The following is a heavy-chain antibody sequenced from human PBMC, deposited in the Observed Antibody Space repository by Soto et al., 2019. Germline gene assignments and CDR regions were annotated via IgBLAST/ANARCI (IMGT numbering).Heavy chain of an antibody. D-gene: IGHD6-19*01. Sequence: QVQLVESGGGVVQPGRSLRLSCVASGFTFSSNGMHWVRQAPGKGLEWVAVISYDGSNKFYADSVKGRFTISRDNSKNALYLQMKILGDEDTAVYYCAKLLYRSGTDVVDIWGQGTMVTVSS. J-gene: IGHJ3*02. CDR1: GFTFSSNG. CDR2: ISYDGSNK. V-gene: IGHV3-30*18. CDR3: AKLLYRSGTDVVDI.